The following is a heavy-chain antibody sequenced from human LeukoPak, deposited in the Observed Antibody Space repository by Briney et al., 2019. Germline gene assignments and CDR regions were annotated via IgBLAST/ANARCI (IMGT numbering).Heavy chain of an antibody. J-gene: IGHJ4*02. CDR2: IGASGGST. CDR1: GFTFSSFA. D-gene: IGHD3-9*01. Sequence: GGSLRLSCAASGFTFSSFAMHWVRQAPGKGLEWVSGIGASGGSTYYADSVKGRFTISRDNSKNTLYLQMNSLRTEDTAVYYCAKAEGYDILTGLDYWGQGTLVTVSS. CDR3: AKAEGYDILTGLDY. V-gene: IGHV3-23*01.